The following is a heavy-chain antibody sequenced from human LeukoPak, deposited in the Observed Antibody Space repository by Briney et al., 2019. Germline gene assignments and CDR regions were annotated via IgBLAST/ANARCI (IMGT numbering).Heavy chain of an antibody. V-gene: IGHV4-34*01. D-gene: IGHD3-22*01. CDR3: ARDVRGSSGRYYYYYMDV. J-gene: IGHJ6*03. CDR1: GESFSGYY. Sequence: SETLSLTCAVYGESFSGYYWSWIRQPPGKGLEWIGEINHSGSTNYNPSLKSRVTISVDTSKNQFSLKLSSVTAADTAVFYCARDVRGSSGRYYYYYMDVWGKGTTVTVSS. CDR2: INHSGST.